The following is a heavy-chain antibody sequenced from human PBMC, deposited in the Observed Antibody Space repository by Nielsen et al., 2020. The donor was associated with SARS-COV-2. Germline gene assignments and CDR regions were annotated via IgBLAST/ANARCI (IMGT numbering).Heavy chain of an antibody. CDR3: ARARATIFGLVMSYGMDV. V-gene: IGHV1-2*06. CDR2: INLYIVGT. CDR1: GYTFTDYY. Sequence: ASVKVSCKASGYTFTDYYIHWVRQPPGKGLDGMGRINLYIVGTNYAQKFQGTVTMTRDASISTVYMELTSDDTAVYYCARARATIFGLVMSYGMDVWGQGTTVAVSS. D-gene: IGHD3/OR15-3a*01. J-gene: IGHJ6*02.